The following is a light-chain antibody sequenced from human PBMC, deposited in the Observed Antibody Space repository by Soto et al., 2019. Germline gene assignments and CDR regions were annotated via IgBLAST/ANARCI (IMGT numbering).Light chain of an antibody. CDR2: DAS. CDR1: QSVSSY. V-gene: IGKV3-11*01. CDR3: QQYAVSRT. Sequence: EIVLTQSPATLSLSPGERATLSCRASQSVSSYLAWYQQKPGQAPRLLIYDASNRATGIPDRFSGSGSGTDFTLTINRLEPEDFAVYYCQQYAVSRTFGQGTKVDIK. J-gene: IGKJ1*01.